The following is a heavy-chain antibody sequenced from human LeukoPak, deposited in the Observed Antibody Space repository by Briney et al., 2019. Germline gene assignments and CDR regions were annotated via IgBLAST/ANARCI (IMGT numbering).Heavy chain of an antibody. V-gene: IGHV4-38-2*02. CDR2: IYHSGST. CDR3: ARGGRHSPVTSNWFDP. D-gene: IGHD4-17*01. J-gene: IGHJ5*02. Sequence: SETPSLTCTVSGYSISSGYYWGWIRQPPGKGLEWIGTIYHSGSTYYNPSLKSRVTISVDTSKNHFSLNLNAVTAADTAVYYCARGGRHSPVTSNWFDPWGQGTLVTVSS. CDR1: GYSISSGYY.